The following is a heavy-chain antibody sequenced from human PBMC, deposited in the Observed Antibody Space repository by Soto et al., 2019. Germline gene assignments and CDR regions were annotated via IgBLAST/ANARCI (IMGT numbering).Heavy chain of an antibody. CDR2: IYYSGRT. J-gene: IGHJ3*02. Sequence: QVQLQESGPGLVKPSQTLSLTCTVSGGSISSGGYYWSWIRQHPGKGLEWIGYIYYSGRTYYNPSLKCRVTISVDTSKHQFSLKLSSVTAADTAVYYCARAQTLRPWAFGIWGQGTMVTVSS. CDR3: ARAQTLRPWAFGI. CDR1: GGSISSGGYY. V-gene: IGHV4-31*03.